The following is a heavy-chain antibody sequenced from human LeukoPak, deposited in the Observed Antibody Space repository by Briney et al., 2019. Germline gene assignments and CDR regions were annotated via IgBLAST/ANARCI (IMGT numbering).Heavy chain of an antibody. V-gene: IGHV3-23*01. J-gene: IGHJ4*02. D-gene: IGHD6-19*01. Sequence: GGSLRLSCAATGFTFSSYAVYWVRQAPGKGLEWVSSNSGGSTYYADSVKGRFTISRDNSKNTLYLQMNSLRAEDTAVYHCAKDLGSSGWYIDYSGQGTLVTVSS. CDR3: AKDLGSSGWYIDY. CDR1: GFTFSSYA. CDR2: NSGGST.